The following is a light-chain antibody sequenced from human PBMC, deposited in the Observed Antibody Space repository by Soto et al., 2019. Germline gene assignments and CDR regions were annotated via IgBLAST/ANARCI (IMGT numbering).Light chain of an antibody. CDR2: EVS. Sequence: SVLTQPASVSGPPGQSITISCTGTSSDIGTYNYVSWYQQEPDKAPKLMIYEVSNRPSGVSNRFSGSKSGNTASLTISGLQAEDEADYYCSSYTRSTTFYVFGSGNKVTVL. V-gene: IGLV2-14*01. J-gene: IGLJ1*01. CDR3: SSYTRSTTFYV. CDR1: SSDIGTYNY.